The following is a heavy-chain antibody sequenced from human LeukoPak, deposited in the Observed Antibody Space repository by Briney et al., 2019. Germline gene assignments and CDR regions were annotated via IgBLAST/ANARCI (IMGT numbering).Heavy chain of an antibody. V-gene: IGHV4-59*01. Sequence: SETLSLTCTVSGGSISSYYWSWIQQPPGKGLEWIGYIYYSGSTNYNPSLKSRVTISVDTSKNQFSLKLSSVTAADTAAYYCARYSIAVAGLDYWGQGTLVTVSS. CDR2: IYYSGST. D-gene: IGHD6-19*01. CDR1: GGSISSYY. CDR3: ARYSIAVAGLDY. J-gene: IGHJ4*02.